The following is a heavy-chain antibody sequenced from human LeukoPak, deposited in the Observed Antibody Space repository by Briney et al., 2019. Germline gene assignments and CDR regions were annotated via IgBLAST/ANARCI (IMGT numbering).Heavy chain of an antibody. J-gene: IGHJ1*01. Sequence: GGSLRLSCAASGFTFSSYAMSWVRQAPGNGLEWVSAISGSGGSTYYADSVKGRFTISRDNSKNTLYLQMNSLRAEDTAVYYCAKDYYDSSGYLHPEYFQHWGQGTLVTVSS. CDR3: AKDYYDSSGYLHPEYFQH. CDR2: ISGSGGST. V-gene: IGHV3-23*01. D-gene: IGHD3-22*01. CDR1: GFTFSSYA.